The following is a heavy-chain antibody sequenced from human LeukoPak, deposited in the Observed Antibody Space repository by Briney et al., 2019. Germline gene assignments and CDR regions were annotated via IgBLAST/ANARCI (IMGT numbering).Heavy chain of an antibody. V-gene: IGHV5-51*01. CDR2: IYPGDSDT. Sequence: GESLKISCKGSGYSFTSYWIGWVRQMPGRGLEWMGIIYPGDSDTRYSPSFQGQVTISADKSISTAYLQWSSLKASDTAMYYCASQAYLRGPSSSVVYWGQGTLVTVSS. D-gene: IGHD3-10*01. CDR1: GYSFTSYW. J-gene: IGHJ4*02. CDR3: ASQAYLRGPSSSVVY.